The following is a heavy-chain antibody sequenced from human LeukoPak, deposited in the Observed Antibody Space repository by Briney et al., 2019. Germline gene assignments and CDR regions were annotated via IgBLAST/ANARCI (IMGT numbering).Heavy chain of an antibody. Sequence: ASVKVTCKASGYTFNSYGFSWVRQAPGQGLEWMGWISAYNGNTNYAQKLQGRVTMTTDTSTTTAYMELGSLSSDDTAVYYCARGYSYGSDYYYGMDVWGQGTTVTVSS. D-gene: IGHD5-18*01. CDR3: ARGYSYGSDYYYGMDV. V-gene: IGHV1-18*01. CDR2: ISAYNGNT. CDR1: GYTFNSYG. J-gene: IGHJ6*02.